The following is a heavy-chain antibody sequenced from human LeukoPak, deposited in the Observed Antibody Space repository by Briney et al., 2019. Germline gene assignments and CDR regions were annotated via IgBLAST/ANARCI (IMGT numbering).Heavy chain of an antibody. CDR2: IYYSGST. CDR1: GGSISSYY. Sequence: PSETLSLTCTVSGGSISSYYWSWIRQPPGKGLEWIGYIYYSGSTNYNPSLKSRVTISVDTSKNQFSLKLSSVTAADTAVYYCARDPVVSPLAVAGTDLGDYWGQGTLVTVSS. V-gene: IGHV4-59*01. CDR3: ARDPVVSPLAVAGTDLGDY. J-gene: IGHJ4*02. D-gene: IGHD6-19*01.